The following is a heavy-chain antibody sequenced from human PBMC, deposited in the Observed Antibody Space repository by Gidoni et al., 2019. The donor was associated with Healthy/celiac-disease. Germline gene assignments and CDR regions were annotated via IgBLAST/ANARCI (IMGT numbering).Heavy chain of an antibody. Sequence: QVQLQQWGAGLLKPSETLSLTCAVYGGSFSGYYWSWIRQPPGKGLEWIGEINHSGSTNYNPSLKSRVTISVDTSKNQFSLKLSSVTAADTAVYYCARGRVVVAAINWFDPWGQGTLVTVSS. CDR2: INHSGST. CDR1: GGSFSGYY. J-gene: IGHJ5*02. CDR3: ARGRVVVAAINWFDP. V-gene: IGHV4-34*01. D-gene: IGHD2-15*01.